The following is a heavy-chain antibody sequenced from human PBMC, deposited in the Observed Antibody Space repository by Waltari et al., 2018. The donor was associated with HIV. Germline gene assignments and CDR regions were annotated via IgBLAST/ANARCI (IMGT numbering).Heavy chain of an antibody. CDR2: IWSDGSNK. Sequence: QVQLVESGGGVVQPGRSLRLSCEASGLIFSIYGMHWVRQAPGKGLGWVAFIWSDGSNKYYADSGKGRFTISRDNSKNTLYLQMNSLRAEDTAVYYCASAAGPFDNWGQGTLVTVSS. J-gene: IGHJ4*02. D-gene: IGHD6-13*01. V-gene: IGHV3-33*01. CDR1: GLIFSIYG. CDR3: ASAAGPFDN.